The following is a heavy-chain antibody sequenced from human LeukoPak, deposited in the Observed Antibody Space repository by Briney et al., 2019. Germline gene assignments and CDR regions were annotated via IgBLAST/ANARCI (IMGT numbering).Heavy chain of an antibody. CDR3: ARGITDIVVVPASNWFDP. Sequence: PSETLSLTCTVSGGSISSGSYYWSWIRQPAGKGLEWIGRIYTSGSTNYNPSLKSRVTISVDTSKNQFSLKLSSVTAADTAVYYCARGITDIVVVPASNWFDPWGQGTLVTVSS. CDR2: IYTSGST. V-gene: IGHV4-61*02. CDR1: GGSISSGSYY. D-gene: IGHD2-2*01. J-gene: IGHJ5*02.